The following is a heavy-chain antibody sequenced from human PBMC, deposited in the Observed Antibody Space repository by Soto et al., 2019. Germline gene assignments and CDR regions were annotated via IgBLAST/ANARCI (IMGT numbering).Heavy chain of an antibody. CDR3: ARVMWSYCSSTSCYTYGMDV. J-gene: IGHJ6*02. CDR2: INPNSGGT. D-gene: IGHD2-2*02. CDR1: GYTFTGYY. Sequence: ASVKVSCKASGYTFTGYYMHWVRQAPGQGLEWMGWINPNSGGTNYAQKFQGRVTMTRDTSISTAYMELSRLRSDDTAVYYCARVMWSYCSSTSCYTYGMDVWGQGTKVTVSS. V-gene: IGHV1-2*02.